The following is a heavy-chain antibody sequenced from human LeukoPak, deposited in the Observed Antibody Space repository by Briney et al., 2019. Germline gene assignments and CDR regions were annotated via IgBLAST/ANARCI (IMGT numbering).Heavy chain of an antibody. Sequence: GASVKVSCKASGYTFTGYYMHWVRQAPGQGLEWMGWVNPNSGGVDYAQKFQGRVTMTRDTSISTAYMELSRLRSDDTAVYYCAREIWFGDLSPPFPFDYWGQGTVVTVSS. J-gene: IGHJ4*02. CDR3: AREIWFGDLSPPFPFDY. CDR1: GYTFTGYY. V-gene: IGHV1-2*02. D-gene: IGHD3-10*01. CDR2: VNPNSGGV.